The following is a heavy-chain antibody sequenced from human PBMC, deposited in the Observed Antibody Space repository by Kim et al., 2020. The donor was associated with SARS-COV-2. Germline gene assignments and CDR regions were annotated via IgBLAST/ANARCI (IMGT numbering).Heavy chain of an antibody. Sequence: GKGRFTITRDNAKNSLYLQMNSLRAEDTAVYYCARRSPFYYYDSSGYYDYWGQGTLVTVSS. V-gene: IGHV3-21*01. J-gene: IGHJ4*02. CDR3: ARRSPFYYYDSSGYYDY. D-gene: IGHD3-22*01.